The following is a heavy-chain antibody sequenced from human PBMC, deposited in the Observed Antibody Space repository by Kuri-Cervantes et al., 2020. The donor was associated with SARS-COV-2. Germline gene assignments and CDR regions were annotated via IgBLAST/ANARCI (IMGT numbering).Heavy chain of an antibody. Sequence: ASVKVSCKASGYSSYYMYWVRKAPGQGLEWMGIINPSGGSTSYAQKFQGRVTMTGDTSTSTVYMELSSLRSDDTAVYYCARDGVVVVPAAISFGMDVWGQGTTVTVSS. D-gene: IGHD2-2*01. CDR2: INPSGGST. CDR1: GYSSYY. CDR3: ARDGVVVVPAAISFGMDV. V-gene: IGHV1-46*01. J-gene: IGHJ6*02.